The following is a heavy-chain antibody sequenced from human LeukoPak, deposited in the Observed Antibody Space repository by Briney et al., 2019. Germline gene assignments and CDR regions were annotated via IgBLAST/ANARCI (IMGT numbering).Heavy chain of an antibody. CDR2: ISSRGSTI. Sequence: GGSLRLSCAASGFTFSDYYMSWIRQAPGKGLEWVSYISSRGSTIYYADSVKGRFTISRDNAKNSLYLQMNSLRAEDTAVYYCARHDTAMATDYGMDVWGQGTTVTDSS. CDR3: ARHDTAMATDYGMDV. J-gene: IGHJ6*02. V-gene: IGHV3-11*01. D-gene: IGHD5-18*01. CDR1: GFTFSDYY.